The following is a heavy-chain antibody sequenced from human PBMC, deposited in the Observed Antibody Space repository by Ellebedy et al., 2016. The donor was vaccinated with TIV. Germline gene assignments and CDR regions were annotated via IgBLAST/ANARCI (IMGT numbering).Heavy chain of an antibody. V-gene: IGHV4-39*01. CDR3: ARHLYEYYEVWNGLVYYFDY. CDR1: GGSISSSSYY. CDR2: IYYSGST. J-gene: IGHJ4*02. Sequence: MPSETLSLTCTVSGGSISSSSYYWGWIRQPPGKGLEWIGSIYYSGSTYYNPSLKSRVTISVDTSKNQFSLKLSSVTAADTAVYYCARHLYEYYEVWNGLVYYFDYWGQGTLVTVSS. D-gene: IGHD3-3*01.